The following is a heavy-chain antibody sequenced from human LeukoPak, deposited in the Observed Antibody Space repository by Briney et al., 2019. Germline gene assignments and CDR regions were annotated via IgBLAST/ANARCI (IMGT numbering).Heavy chain of an antibody. CDR2: ISTYSGNT. CDR1: GYTFTSYA. J-gene: IGHJ4*02. V-gene: IGHV1-18*01. Sequence: ASVKVSCKPSGYTFTSYALSLVRQAPGQGLEWMGWISTYSGNTNYAQKLQGRITMTIETSTSTAYMELRSLRSDDTAVYYCARGGSRVVTYGNFDYWGQGTLVTVSS. D-gene: IGHD2-21*02. CDR3: ARGGSRVVTYGNFDY.